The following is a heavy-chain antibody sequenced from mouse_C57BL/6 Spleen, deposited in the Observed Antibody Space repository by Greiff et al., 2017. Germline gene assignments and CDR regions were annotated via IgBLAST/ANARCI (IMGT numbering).Heavy chain of an antibody. J-gene: IGHJ1*03. CDR1: GYAFSSSW. CDR3: APITTVVDWYFDV. CDR2: IYPGDGDT. D-gene: IGHD1-1*01. Sequence: VKLVESGPELVKPGASVKISCKASGYAFSSSWMNWVKQRPGKGLEWIGRIYPGDGDTNYNGKFKGKATLTADKSSSTAYMQLSSLTSEDSAVYFCAPITTVVDWYFDVWGTGTTVTVSS. V-gene: IGHV1-82*01.